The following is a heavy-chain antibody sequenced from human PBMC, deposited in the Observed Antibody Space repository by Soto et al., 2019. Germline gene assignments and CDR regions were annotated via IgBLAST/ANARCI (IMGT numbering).Heavy chain of an antibody. Sequence: EVQLVESGGGLVQPGGSLRVSCAVYGFTFSSCWMSWVRRAPGKGLEWVANIRQDGSEKYYVDSVKGRFTISRDNAKNSLFLQMNSLRAEDTAVYYCARSYPAYSSNPFDYWGQGTLVTVSS. J-gene: IGHJ4*02. CDR2: IRQDGSEK. V-gene: IGHV3-7*01. CDR1: GFTFSSCW. CDR3: ARSYPAYSSNPFDY. D-gene: IGHD1-26*01.